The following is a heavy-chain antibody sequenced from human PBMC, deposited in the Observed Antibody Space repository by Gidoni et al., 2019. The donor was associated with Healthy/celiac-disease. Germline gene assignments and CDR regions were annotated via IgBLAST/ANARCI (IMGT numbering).Heavy chain of an antibody. CDR1: GGSISSSRYY. CDR3: ARQGGTTSGNWFDP. Sequence: QLQLQESGPGLVKPSETLSLTCTVSGGSISSSRYYWGWIRQPPGKGLEWIGSIYYSGSTYYNPSLKSRVTIAGDTSKNQFSLKLSAVTAADTAVYYCARQGGTTSGNWFDPWGQGTLVTVSS. V-gene: IGHV4-39*01. CDR2: IYYSGST. D-gene: IGHD1-7*01. J-gene: IGHJ5*02.